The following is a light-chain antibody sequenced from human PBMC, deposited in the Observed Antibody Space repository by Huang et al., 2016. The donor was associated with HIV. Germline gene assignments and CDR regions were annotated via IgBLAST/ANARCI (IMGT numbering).Light chain of an antibody. Sequence: EIVMAQSPATLSVSPGERATLSCRASLSFSSDLAWYQHKPGQAPRLLIYGASTRATGSPARFSGSGSGTEFTLTISSLKSEDSAVYYCQQYNNWWTFGQGTKVEI. J-gene: IGKJ1*01. CDR2: GAS. CDR1: LSFSSD. V-gene: IGKV3-15*01. CDR3: QQYNNWWT.